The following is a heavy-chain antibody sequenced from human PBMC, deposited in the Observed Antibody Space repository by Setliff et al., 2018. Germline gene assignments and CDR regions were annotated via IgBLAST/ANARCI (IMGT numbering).Heavy chain of an antibody. J-gene: IGHJ6*03. Sequence: GGSLRLSCAASGFSFSNYAMSWVRQTPRKGLEWVSAISGSGDGDKTHYADSAKGRFTISRDNSKHTVYLQRDSLRAEDTAVYYCARDREGDGNYYMDVWGKGTTVTVSS. CDR1: GFSFSNYA. CDR2: ISGSGDGDKT. V-gene: IGHV3-23*01. D-gene: IGHD1-1*01. CDR3: ARDREGDGNYYMDV.